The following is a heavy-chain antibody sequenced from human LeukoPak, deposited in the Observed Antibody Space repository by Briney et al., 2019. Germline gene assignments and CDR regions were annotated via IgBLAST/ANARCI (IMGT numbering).Heavy chain of an antibody. Sequence: GGSLRLSCATSGFIFSDYYMSWIRQAPGKGLEWVSYISSSGSTIYYADSVKGRFTISRDNAKNSLYLQMNSLRAEDTAVYYCARAPGLVAGYYYYYMDVWGKGTTVTVSS. CDR2: ISSSGSTI. CDR1: GFIFSDYY. J-gene: IGHJ6*03. V-gene: IGHV3-11*01. CDR3: ARAPGLVAGYYYYYMDV. D-gene: IGHD2-15*01.